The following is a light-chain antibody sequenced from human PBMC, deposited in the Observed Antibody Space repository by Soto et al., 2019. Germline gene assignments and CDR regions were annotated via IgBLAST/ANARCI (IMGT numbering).Light chain of an antibody. V-gene: IGKV3-15*01. CDR1: QTILSN. Sequence: EIVMTQSPATLSVSPGERVTLSCRASQTILSNLAWYQQKPGQAPRLLIYGASTRATGTPARFSGSGSGTEFTLTISSLQSEDFAVYYCQQYNNWPITFGQGTRLEIK. CDR2: GAS. J-gene: IGKJ5*01. CDR3: QQYNNWPIT.